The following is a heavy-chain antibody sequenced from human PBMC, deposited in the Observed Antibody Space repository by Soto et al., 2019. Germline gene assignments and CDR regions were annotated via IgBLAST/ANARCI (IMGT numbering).Heavy chain of an antibody. CDR1: GGSISSSSYY. Sequence: SETLSLTCTVSGGSISSSSYYWGWIRQPPGKGLEWIGSIYYSGSTYYNPSLKSRVTISVDTSKNQFSLKLSSVTAADTAVYYCARHAPSSIVVVPAAGWFDPWGQGTLVTV. J-gene: IGHJ5*02. D-gene: IGHD2-2*01. CDR2: IYYSGST. CDR3: ARHAPSSIVVVPAAGWFDP. V-gene: IGHV4-39*01.